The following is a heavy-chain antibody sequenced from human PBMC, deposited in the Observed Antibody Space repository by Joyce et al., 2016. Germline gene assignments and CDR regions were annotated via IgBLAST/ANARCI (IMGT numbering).Heavy chain of an antibody. CDR2: IRKDGSSM. V-gene: IGHV3-7*01. Sequence: EVQLVESGGGLVQPGGSLRLSCVGSGFTFSTYWMYWVRQAPGKGREWVANIRKDGSSMSYVDSVEGRFTISRDNRKNSLYLQMNSLRADDTAVYYCARDLNYVTPTGRYDVLDNWGQGTLVTVSP. D-gene: IGHD5-12*01. CDR3: ARDLNYVTPTGRYDVLDN. J-gene: IGHJ4*02. CDR1: GFTFSTYW.